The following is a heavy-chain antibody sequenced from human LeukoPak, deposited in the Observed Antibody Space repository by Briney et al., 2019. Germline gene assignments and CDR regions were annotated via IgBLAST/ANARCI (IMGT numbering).Heavy chain of an antibody. CDR1: GGSISSGDYY. J-gene: IGHJ4*02. V-gene: IGHV4-30-4*01. CDR2: IYYSGST. Sequence: SETLSLTCTVSGGSISSGDYYWSWIRQPPGKGLEWIGYIYYSGSTYYNPSLKSRVTISVDTSKNQFSLKLSSVTAADTAVYYCARFERVTTDYFDYWGQGTLVTVSS. CDR3: ARFERVTTDYFDY. D-gene: IGHD4-17*01.